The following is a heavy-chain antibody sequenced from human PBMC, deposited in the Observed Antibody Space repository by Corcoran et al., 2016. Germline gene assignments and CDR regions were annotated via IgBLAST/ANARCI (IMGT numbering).Heavy chain of an antibody. CDR2: ISSSTI. CDR1: GFTFSSYS. J-gene: IGHJ4*02. D-gene: IGHD5-12*01. Sequence: EVQLVESGGGLVQPGGSLRLSCAASGFTFSSYSMNWVRQAPGKGLEWVSYISSSTIYYADSVKGRFTISRDNAKNSLYLQMNSLRAEDTAVYYWSAVDGYNLNHDYWGQGTLVTVSS. V-gene: IGHV3-48*04. CDR3: SAVDGYNLNHDY.